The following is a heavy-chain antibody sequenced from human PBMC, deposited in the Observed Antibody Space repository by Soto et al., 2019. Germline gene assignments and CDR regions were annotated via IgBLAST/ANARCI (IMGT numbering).Heavy chain of an antibody. CDR2: IYYSGST. J-gene: IGHJ4*02. CDR3: ARAVLPATAPFEY. CDR1: GCSISSYY. D-gene: IGHD2-2*01. V-gene: IGHV4-59*01. Sequence: QVQLQESGPRLVKPSETLSLTCIVSGCSISSYYWSWIRQPPGKGLEWIGYIYYSGSTNYNPSLKSRVTISVDTSKNQFSLKLSSVTAADTAVYYCARAVLPATAPFEYWGQGTLVTVSS.